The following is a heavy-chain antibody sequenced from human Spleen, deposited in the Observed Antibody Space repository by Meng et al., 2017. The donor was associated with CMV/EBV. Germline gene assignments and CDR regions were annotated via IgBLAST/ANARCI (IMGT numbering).Heavy chain of an antibody. V-gene: IGHV1-46*01. D-gene: IGHD4-23*01. CDR1: GYTFTSYY. CDR3: AREMVDYGGNHNFDY. Sequence: ASVKVSCKASGYTFTSYYMHWVRQAPGQGLEWMGIINPSDGSTSYAQKFQGRVTMTRDTSTSTVYMELSSLRSEDTAVYYCAREMVDYGGNHNFDYWGQGTLVTVSS. CDR2: INPSDGST. J-gene: IGHJ4*02.